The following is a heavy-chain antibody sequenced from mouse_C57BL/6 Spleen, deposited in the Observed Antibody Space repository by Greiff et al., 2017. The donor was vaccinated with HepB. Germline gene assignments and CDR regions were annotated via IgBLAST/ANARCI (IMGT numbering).Heavy chain of an antibody. CDR2: IDPEDGDT. CDR3: TTGYYCGSHFDV. Sequence: EVKLQESGAELVRPGASVKLSCTASGFNIKDYYMHWVKQRPEQGLEWIGRIDPEDGDTEYAPKFQGKAKMTANTSSNTAYLQLSSRTYEDTAVYYCTTGYYCGSHFDVWGTGTTVTVSS. D-gene: IGHD1-1*01. CDR1: GFNIKDYY. J-gene: IGHJ1*03. V-gene: IGHV14-1*01.